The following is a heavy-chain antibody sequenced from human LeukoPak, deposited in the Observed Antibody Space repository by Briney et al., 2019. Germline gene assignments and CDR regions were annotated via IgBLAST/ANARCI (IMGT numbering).Heavy chain of an antibody. Sequence: ALVKVSCKASGYTFSSNGIYWVRQAPGQGLEWMGWISAHNGDTNYAQKFQGRVSMTADTSTSTAYMGLRSLRSDDTAVYYCAREIVAGRGYYYYYMDVWGSGTTVTVSS. J-gene: IGHJ6*03. CDR2: ISAHNGDT. CDR1: GYTFSSNG. D-gene: IGHD3-22*01. CDR3: AREIVAGRGYYYYYMDV. V-gene: IGHV1-18*01.